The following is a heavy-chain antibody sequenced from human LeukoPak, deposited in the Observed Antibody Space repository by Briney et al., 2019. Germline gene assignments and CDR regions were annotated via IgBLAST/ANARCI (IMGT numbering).Heavy chain of an antibody. Sequence: GASVKVSCKASGYTFTGYYMHWVRQAPGQGLEWMGWINPNSGGTNYAQKFQGGVTMTRDTSISTAYMELSRLRSDDTAVYYCARDDRRITMIVNDYWGQGTLVTVSS. V-gene: IGHV1-2*02. D-gene: IGHD3-22*01. CDR3: ARDDRRITMIVNDY. CDR1: GYTFTGYY. J-gene: IGHJ4*02. CDR2: INPNSGGT.